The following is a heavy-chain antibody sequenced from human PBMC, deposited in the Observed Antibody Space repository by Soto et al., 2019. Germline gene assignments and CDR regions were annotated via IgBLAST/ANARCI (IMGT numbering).Heavy chain of an antibody. J-gene: IGHJ3*01. V-gene: IGHV4-34*01. Sequence: SETLSLTCAVYGGSFSGYYWSWIRQPPGKGLEWIGEINHSGSTNYNPSLKSRVTISVDTSKNQFSLKLSSVTAADTAVYYCARGRGSSGYWFWGQGTMVTV. CDR2: INHSGST. CDR1: GGSFSGYY. D-gene: IGHD3-22*01. CDR3: ARGRGSSGYWF.